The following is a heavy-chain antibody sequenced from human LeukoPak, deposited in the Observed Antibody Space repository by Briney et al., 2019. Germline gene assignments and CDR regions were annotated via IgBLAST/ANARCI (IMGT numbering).Heavy chain of an antibody. CDR1: GFSLSSGVVG. CDR3: THTVDYGGNPNDY. J-gene: IGHJ4*02. Sequence: KESGPTLVKPTQTLTLTCTFSGFSLSSGVVGVGWIRQPPGKALEWLALIYWNDDKRYSPALKNRLTITKVTSANQVVLTLTNMEPVDTATYYCTHTVDYGGNPNDYWGQGTLVTVSS. V-gene: IGHV2-5*01. CDR2: IYWNDDK. D-gene: IGHD4-23*01.